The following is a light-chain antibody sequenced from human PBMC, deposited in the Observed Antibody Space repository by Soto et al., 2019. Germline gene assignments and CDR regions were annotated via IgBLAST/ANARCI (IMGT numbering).Light chain of an antibody. V-gene: IGKV3-15*01. Sequence: EIMMPQSPSTLSVSPGERATLSCRASQSVGSNLAWYQQKPGQAPRLLIYGASTRTTGIPARFSGSGSGTEFTLTISSQQSEDLAIYFCQKYNNWPPDRTFGQGTKVEIK. CDR2: GAS. CDR1: QSVGSN. CDR3: QKYNNWPPDRT. J-gene: IGKJ1*01.